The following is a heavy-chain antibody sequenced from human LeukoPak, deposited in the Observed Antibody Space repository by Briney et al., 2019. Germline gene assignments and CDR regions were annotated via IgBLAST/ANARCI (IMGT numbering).Heavy chain of an antibody. CDR1: GGSISSGSYY. Sequence: SQTLSLTCTVSGGSISSGSYYWSWIRQPAGKGLEWIGRIYTSGSTNYNPYLKSRVTISVDTSKNQFSLKLSSVTAADTAVYYCARETSLWTTVNTSFDYWGQGTLVTVSS. J-gene: IGHJ4*02. CDR3: ARETSLWTTVNTSFDY. D-gene: IGHD4-17*01. CDR2: IYTSGST. V-gene: IGHV4-61*02.